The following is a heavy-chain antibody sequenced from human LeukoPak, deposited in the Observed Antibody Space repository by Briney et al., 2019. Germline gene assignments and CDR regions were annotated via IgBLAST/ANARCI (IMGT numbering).Heavy chain of an antibody. CDR1: GVSISSYY. Sequence: SETLSLTCTVSGVSISSYYWSWIRQPPGKGLEWIGYIYYSGSTNYNPSLKSRVTISVDTSKNQFSLKLSSVTAADTAVYYCATGYCSGGSCLFDYWGQGTLVTVSS. CDR3: ATGYCSGGSCLFDY. CDR2: IYYSGST. J-gene: IGHJ4*02. D-gene: IGHD2-15*01. V-gene: IGHV4-59*01.